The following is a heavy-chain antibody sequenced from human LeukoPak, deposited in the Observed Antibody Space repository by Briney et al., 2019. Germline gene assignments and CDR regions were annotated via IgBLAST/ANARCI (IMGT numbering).Heavy chain of an antibody. Sequence: PGGSLRLSCAASGFTFSSYGMHWVRQAPGKGLEWVAFIRYDGTNKYYADSVKGRFTISRDNSKNTLSLQMSSVRAEDTALYYCAKDDGWNAASGYYFHYWGQGTLVTVSS. CDR1: GFTFSSYG. V-gene: IGHV3-30*02. J-gene: IGHJ4*02. D-gene: IGHD1-1*01. CDR2: IRYDGTNK. CDR3: AKDDGWNAASGYYFHY.